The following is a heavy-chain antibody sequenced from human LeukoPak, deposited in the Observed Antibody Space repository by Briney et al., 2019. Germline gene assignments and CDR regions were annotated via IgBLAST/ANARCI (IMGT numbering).Heavy chain of an antibody. CDR2: IYYSGTT. D-gene: IGHD6-19*01. CDR3: ARRITVAGGWFDP. J-gene: IGHJ5*02. V-gene: IGHV4-39*01. Sequence: SETLSLTCTVSGGSICSSSYTWGWIRQPPGKGLEWVGTIYYSGTTHYNPSLKSRVTISIDTSKNQFSLKLSSVTAADTAVYFCARRITVAGGWFDPWGQGTLVTVSS. CDR1: GGSICSSSYT.